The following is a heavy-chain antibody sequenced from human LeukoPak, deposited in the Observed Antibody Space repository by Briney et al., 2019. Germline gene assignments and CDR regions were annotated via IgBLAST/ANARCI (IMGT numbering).Heavy chain of an antibody. Sequence: PGGSLRLSCAASGFTFDDYAMHWVRHAPGKGLEWVSGISWNSGSTAYADSVKGRFTISRDNANNSLSLLMNSLRVEDTAFYYCAKWNRQPLVKGWFDTWGQGALVSVSS. CDR1: GFTFDDYA. CDR2: ISWNSGST. V-gene: IGHV3-9*01. D-gene: IGHD6-13*01. CDR3: AKWNRQPLVKGWFDT. J-gene: IGHJ5*02.